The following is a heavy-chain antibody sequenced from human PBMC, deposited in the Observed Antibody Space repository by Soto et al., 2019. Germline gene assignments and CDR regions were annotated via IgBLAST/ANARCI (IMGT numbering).Heavy chain of an antibody. J-gene: IGHJ4*02. D-gene: IGHD6-19*01. CDR3: ARRKAVPGEYYFDY. Sequence: SETLSLTCTVSGGSISSYYWTWIRQPPGKGLEWIGYIYYSGSTNSNPSLKSRVTISVDTSKNQFSLKLSSVTAADMAVYYCARRKAVPGEYYFDYWGQGILVTVSS. CDR2: IYYSGST. CDR1: GGSISSYY. V-gene: IGHV4-59*08.